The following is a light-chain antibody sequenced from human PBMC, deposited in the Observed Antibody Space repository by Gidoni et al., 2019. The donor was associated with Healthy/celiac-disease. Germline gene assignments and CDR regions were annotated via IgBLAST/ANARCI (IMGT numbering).Light chain of an antibody. CDR1: QSVSSSY. J-gene: IGKJ2*04. Sequence: EIVLTQSPGTLSLSPGERATLSCRASQSVSSSYLAWYQQKPGQAPRLLIYGASSRATGIPDRFSGSGSGTDFTLTISRLEPEDFAVYYCQQYGSRSFXQXTKLEIK. CDR3: QQYGSRS. CDR2: GAS. V-gene: IGKV3-20*01.